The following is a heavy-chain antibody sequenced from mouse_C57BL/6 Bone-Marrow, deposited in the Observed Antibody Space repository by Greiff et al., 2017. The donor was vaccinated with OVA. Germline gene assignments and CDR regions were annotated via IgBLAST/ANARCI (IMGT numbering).Heavy chain of an antibody. CDR2: ILGVGST. CDR1: GFSLTSYG. J-gene: IGHJ4*01. Sequence: QVQLQQSGPGLVAPSQSLSITCTVSGFSLTSYGVDWVRQSPGKGLEWLGVILGVGSTTYNSALKSRLSISKHNSKSQVFLKMNSLQTDDTAMYYCARLREGSYYAMDDWGQGTSVTVAS. V-gene: IGHV2-6*01. D-gene: IGHD2-4*01. CDR3: ARLREGSYYAMDD.